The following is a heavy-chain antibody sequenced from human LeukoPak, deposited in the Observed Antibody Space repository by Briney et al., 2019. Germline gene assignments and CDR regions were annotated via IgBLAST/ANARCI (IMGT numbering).Heavy chain of an antibody. CDR1: GFTFSSFW. CDR3: ASLGIVGATDSWYWFDP. V-gene: IGHV3-7*01. D-gene: IGHD1-26*01. J-gene: IGHJ5*02. Sequence: QTGGSLRLSCEASGFTFSSFWMSWVRQAPGKGLEWVANIEKGGSEKYYVDSVKGRFTISRDNAKDSLYLQMNSLRAEDTAVYYCASLGIVGATDSWYWFDPWGQGTLVTVSS. CDR2: IEKGGSEK.